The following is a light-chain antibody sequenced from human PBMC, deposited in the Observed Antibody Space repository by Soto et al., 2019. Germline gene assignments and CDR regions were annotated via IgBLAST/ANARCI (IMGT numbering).Light chain of an antibody. CDR2: KAS. J-gene: IGKJ1*01. CDR3: QQYNSYWT. CDR1: QSISSW. V-gene: IGKV1-5*03. Sequence: DIQMTQSPSTLSASVGDRVTITCRASQSISSWLAWYQQKPGKAPKHLIYKASSLESGVPSRFSGSGSGTEFTLTISSLQHDDFATYYCQQYNSYWTFGQGTKVEIK.